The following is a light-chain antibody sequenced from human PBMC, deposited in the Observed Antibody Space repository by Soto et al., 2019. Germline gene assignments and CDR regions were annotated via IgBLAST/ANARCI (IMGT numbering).Light chain of an antibody. Sequence: LTQSPAILSLSPGERATLSCTASQSVDTYIAWYQQRPGQPPRLLIHDTSHRASGVPARFRGSGSGTDFTLTITSLEPEDFAVYYCQQYGSSPLTFGGGTKVEIK. CDR1: QSVDTY. CDR3: QQYGSSPLT. CDR2: DTS. V-gene: IGKV3-11*01. J-gene: IGKJ4*01.